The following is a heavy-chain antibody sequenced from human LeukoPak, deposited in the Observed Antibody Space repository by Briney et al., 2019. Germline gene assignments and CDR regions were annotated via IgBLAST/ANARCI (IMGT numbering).Heavy chain of an antibody. CDR3: ARDDYWGVTNFDP. CDR2: ISYTGST. CDR1: GGSISPYF. D-gene: IGHD3-10*01. Sequence: SETLSLTCTVSGGSISPYFWSWIRQPPGKGLEWVGYISYTGSTNHNPSLKSRVTISVDTSKNQFSLQLTSVTAADTAVYYCARDDYWGVTNFDPWGQGTLVTVSS. J-gene: IGHJ5*02. V-gene: IGHV4-59*01.